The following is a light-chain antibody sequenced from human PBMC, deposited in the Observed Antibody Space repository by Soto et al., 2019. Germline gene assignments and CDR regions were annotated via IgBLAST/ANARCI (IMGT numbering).Light chain of an antibody. Sequence: QSVLAQPPSVSGAPGQRVTISCTGNSSSLGAGYDVHWYQHLPGTAPKLLISGNSHRPSGVPDRFSGSKSGTSASLAITGLQAEDEADYYCQSYDTSLSGFYVFGPGTKLTVL. CDR2: GNS. CDR1: SSSLGAGYD. J-gene: IGLJ1*01. CDR3: QSYDTSLSGFYV. V-gene: IGLV1-40*01.